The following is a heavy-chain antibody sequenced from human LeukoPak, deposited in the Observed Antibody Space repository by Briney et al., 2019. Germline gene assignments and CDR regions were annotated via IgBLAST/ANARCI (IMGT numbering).Heavy chain of an antibody. V-gene: IGHV3-11*06. CDR3: ARATYYYDSSGYRHFQH. CDR1: GFTFSDYY. J-gene: IGHJ1*01. D-gene: IGHD3-22*01. CDR2: ISSSSSYT. Sequence: GGSLRLSCAASGFTFSDYYMSWIRQAPGKGLEGVSYISSSSSYTNYADSVKGRFTISRDNAKNSLYLQMNSLRAEDTAVYYCARATYYYDSSGYRHFQHWGQGTLVTVSS.